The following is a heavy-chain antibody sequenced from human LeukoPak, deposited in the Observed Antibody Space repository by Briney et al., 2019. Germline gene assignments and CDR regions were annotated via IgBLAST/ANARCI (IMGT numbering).Heavy chain of an antibody. D-gene: IGHD3-22*01. V-gene: IGHV5-51*01. CDR3: VSSYDSSGSDLDAFDI. J-gene: IGHJ3*02. CDR1: GYSFASYY. CDR2: IYPGDSDT. Sequence: GESLKISCKGSGYSFASYYIGWVRQMPGKGLEWMGIIYPGDSDTKYSPSFQGQVIISADKSISTAYLQWSSLKASDTAMYYCVSSYDSSGSDLDAFDIWGQGTMVTVSS.